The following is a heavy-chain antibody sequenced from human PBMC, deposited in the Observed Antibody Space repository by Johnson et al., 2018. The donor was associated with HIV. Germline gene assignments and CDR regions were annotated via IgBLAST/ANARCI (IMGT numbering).Heavy chain of an antibody. CDR1: GFTFDDYA. CDR3: ARDFSVDYERGAFDI. CDR2: ISWNSGSI. V-gene: IGHV3-9*01. Sequence: VQVVESGGGLVQPGRYLRLCCAASGFTFDDYAMHWVRQAPGKGLEWVSGISWNSGSIGYADSVKGRFTISRDNAKNSLYLQMNSLRPEDTAVYYCARDFSVDYERGAFDIWGQGTMVTVSS. J-gene: IGHJ3*02. D-gene: IGHD4-17*01.